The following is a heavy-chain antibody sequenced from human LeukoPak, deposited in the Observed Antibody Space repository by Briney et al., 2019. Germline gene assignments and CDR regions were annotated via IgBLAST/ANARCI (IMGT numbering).Heavy chain of an antibody. CDR2: ISAYNGNT. Sequence: GASVKVSCKASGYTFTSYGISWVRQAPGQGLEWMGWISAYNGNTNYAQKLQGRVTMTTDTSTSTAYMELRSLRSDDTAVYYCARDLMSARNSSGYYFLRPIGYWGQGTLVTVSS. J-gene: IGHJ4*02. D-gene: IGHD3-22*01. V-gene: IGHV1-18*01. CDR1: GYTFTSYG. CDR3: ARDLMSARNSSGYYFLRPIGY.